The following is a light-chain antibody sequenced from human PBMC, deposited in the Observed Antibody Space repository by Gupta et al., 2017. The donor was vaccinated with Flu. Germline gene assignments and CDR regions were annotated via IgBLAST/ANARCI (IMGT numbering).Light chain of an antibody. V-gene: IGLV1-44*01. CDR1: SSNIGSNT. CDR3: AAWDDSLNGHYV. J-gene: IGLJ1*01. Sequence: QSVLAQPHSASGSPGQRVTISCSGSSSNIGSNTVNWYQQVPSAAPKLLIYGNNQRPSGVPDRFSGSESGTSATLAISGLQSEDEADYYCAAWDDSLNGHYVFGTGTRVTVL. CDR2: GNN.